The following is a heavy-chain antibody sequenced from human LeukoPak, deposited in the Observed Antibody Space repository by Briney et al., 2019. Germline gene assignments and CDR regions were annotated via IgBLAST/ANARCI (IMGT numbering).Heavy chain of an antibody. V-gene: IGHV1-8*02. CDR2: MNPNSGNT. CDR1: GYTFTSYG. Sequence: SVKVSCKASGYTFTSYGINWVRQATGQGLEWMGWMNPNSGNTGYAQKFQGRVTMTRNTSISTAYMELSSLRSEDTAVYYCARGGVGNILFDYWGQGTLVTVSS. D-gene: IGHD1/OR15-1a*01. J-gene: IGHJ4*02. CDR3: ARGGVGNILFDY.